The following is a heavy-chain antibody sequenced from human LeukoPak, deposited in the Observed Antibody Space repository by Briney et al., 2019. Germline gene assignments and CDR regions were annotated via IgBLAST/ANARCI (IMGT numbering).Heavy chain of an antibody. CDR1: GGTFSSYA. CDR3: ARGRPDDAFDI. Sequence: ASVRVSCKASGGTFSSYAISWVRQAPGQGLVWMGGIIPIFGTANYAQKFQGRVTITADESTSTAYMELSSLRSEDTAVYYCARGRPDDAFDIWGQGTMVTVSS. J-gene: IGHJ3*02. CDR2: IIPIFGTA. V-gene: IGHV1-69*01.